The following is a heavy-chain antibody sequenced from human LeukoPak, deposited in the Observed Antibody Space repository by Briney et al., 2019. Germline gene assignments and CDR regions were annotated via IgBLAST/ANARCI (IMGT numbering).Heavy chain of an antibody. J-gene: IGHJ4*02. V-gene: IGHV4-31*03. Sequence: SETLSLTCSVSGASINSRGYYWSWIRQRPGKGLEWIGYISDSGSTAYNPSLKSRLTISVDMSESRFSLGLTSVTVADTAVYFCASHVVSVGSDYVDYWGQGTLVTVSS. CDR2: ISDSGST. CDR3: ASHVVSVGSDYVDY. CDR1: GASINSRGYY. D-gene: IGHD2-15*01.